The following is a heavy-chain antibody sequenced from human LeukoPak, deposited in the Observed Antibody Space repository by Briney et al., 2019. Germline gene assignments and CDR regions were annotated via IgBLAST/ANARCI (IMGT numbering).Heavy chain of an antibody. CDR2: IIPIFGTA. D-gene: IGHD2-2*01. CDR1: GGTFSSYA. CDR3: ARSIVVVPAASTCYYYYYMDV. J-gene: IGHJ6*03. Sequence: SVKVSCKASGGTFSSYAISWVRQAPGQGLEWMGGIIPIFGTANYAQKFQGRVTITTDESTSTAYMELSSLRSEDTAVYYCARSIVVVPAASTCYYYYYMDVLGKGTTVTVSS. V-gene: IGHV1-69*05.